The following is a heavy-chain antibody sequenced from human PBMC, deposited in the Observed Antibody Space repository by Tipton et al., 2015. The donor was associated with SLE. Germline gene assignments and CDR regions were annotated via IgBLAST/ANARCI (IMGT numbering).Heavy chain of an antibody. CDR1: GGSISSGSYY. CDR2: IYTSGST. Sequence: TLSLTCTVSGGSISSGSYYWSWIRQPAGKGLEWIGRIYTSGSTNYNPSLKSRVTISVDTSKNQFSLKLSSVTVADTAVYYCAREDGRYYFDYWGQGTLVTVSS. D-gene: IGHD5-24*01. V-gene: IGHV4-61*02. CDR3: AREDGRYYFDY. J-gene: IGHJ4*02.